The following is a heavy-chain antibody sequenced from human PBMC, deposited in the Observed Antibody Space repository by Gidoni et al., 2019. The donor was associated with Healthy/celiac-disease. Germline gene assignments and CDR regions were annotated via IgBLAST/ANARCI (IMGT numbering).Heavy chain of an antibody. CDR3: ARQRDGYNEFDY. J-gene: IGHJ4*02. Sequence: QLQLQESGPGLVKPSETLSLTCTVSGGSISSSSYYWGWIRQPPGKGLAWIGSIYYSGSTYYNPSLKSRVTISVDTSKNQFSLKLSSVTAADTAVYYCARQRDGYNEFDYWGQGTLVTVSS. D-gene: IGHD5-12*01. V-gene: IGHV4-39*01. CDR1: GGSISSSSYY. CDR2: IYYSGST.